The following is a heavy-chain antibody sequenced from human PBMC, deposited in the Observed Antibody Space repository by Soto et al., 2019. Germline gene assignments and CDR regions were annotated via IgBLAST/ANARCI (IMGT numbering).Heavy chain of an antibody. D-gene: IGHD3-22*01. V-gene: IGHV3-53*02. Sequence: EVQLVETGGGLIQPGGSLRLSCAASGFTVSSNYMSWVRQAPGKGLEWVSVIYSGGSTYYADSVKGRFTISRDNSKNTLYLQMTSLRAEDTAVYYCARAFYDSSRYYLGAFDICGQGTMVTVSS. CDR1: GFTVSSNY. CDR3: ARAFYDSSRYYLGAFDI. J-gene: IGHJ3*02. CDR2: IYSGGST.